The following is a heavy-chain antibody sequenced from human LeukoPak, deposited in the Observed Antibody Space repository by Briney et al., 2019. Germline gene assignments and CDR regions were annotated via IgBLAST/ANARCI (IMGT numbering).Heavy chain of an antibody. Sequence: SQTLSPTCTVSGGSISSGDYYWSWIRQPPGKGLGWIGYIYYSGSTYYNPSLKSRVTISVDTSKNQFSLKLSSVTAADTAVYYCARVHDYCSGGSCVNWFDPWGQGTLVTVSS. D-gene: IGHD2-15*01. CDR2: IYYSGST. J-gene: IGHJ5*02. CDR1: GGSISSGDYY. CDR3: ARVHDYCSGGSCVNWFDP. V-gene: IGHV4-30-4*01.